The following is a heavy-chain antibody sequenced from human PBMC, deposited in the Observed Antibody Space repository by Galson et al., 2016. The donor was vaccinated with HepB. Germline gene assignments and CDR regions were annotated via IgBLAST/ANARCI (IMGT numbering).Heavy chain of an antibody. CDR2: SESR. CDR3: ARVAADDYYYGMDV. D-gene: IGHD2-15*01. CDR1: GGFVSSRGYH. Sequence: TLSLTCTVSGGFVSSRGYHWSWIRQPPGKGLEWIGHSESRSYNPSLRSRVTISLDTSKNQFSLKLTSVTAADTAVYFCARVAADDYYYGMDVWGQGTTVTVSS. V-gene: IGHV4-61*08. J-gene: IGHJ6*02.